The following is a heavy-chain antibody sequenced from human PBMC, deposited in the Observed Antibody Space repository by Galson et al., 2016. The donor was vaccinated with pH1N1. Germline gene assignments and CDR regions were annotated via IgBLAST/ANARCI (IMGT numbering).Heavy chain of an antibody. CDR1: GVSVNSPTYY. D-gene: IGHD4-17*01. Sequence: TLSLTCTVSGVSVNSPTYYWSWIRRPAGKGLEWIGRFHTSGSTNYKPSLNSRVTISLDASNNQFSLKLTSVTAADTAVYYCARPDYVDVDLKDWYFDLWGRGTLVTVSS. J-gene: IGHJ2*01. V-gene: IGHV4-61*02. CDR2: FHTSGST. CDR3: ARPDYVDVDLKDWYFDL.